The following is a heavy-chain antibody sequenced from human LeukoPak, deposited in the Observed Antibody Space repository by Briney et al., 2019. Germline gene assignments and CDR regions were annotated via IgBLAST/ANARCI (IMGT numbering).Heavy chain of an antibody. J-gene: IGHJ3*02. D-gene: IGHD5-12*01. Sequence: ESSETLSLSCTVSGGSISSYYWIWLRPPPEKLLEWIGYIYNSGSTNYHPSLKSRVPISVDTSKNQFPLRLSSVTAADTAVYYCARRPGYGKAFDIWGQGTMVTVSS. CDR3: ARRPGYGKAFDI. CDR1: GGSISSYY. V-gene: IGHV4-59*01. CDR2: IYNSGST.